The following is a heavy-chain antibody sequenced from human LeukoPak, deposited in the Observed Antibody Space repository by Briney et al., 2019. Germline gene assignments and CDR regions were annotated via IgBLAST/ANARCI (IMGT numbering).Heavy chain of an antibody. J-gene: IGHJ4*02. V-gene: IGHV1-2*02. D-gene: IGHD3-3*01. CDR2: INPNSGGT. Sequence: ASVKVSCKASGYTFTGYYMHWVRQAPGQGLEWMGWINPNSGGTNYAQKFQGRVTMTRDTSISTAYMELSRLRSDDTAVYYCARDSSSVLRFLEWLPNLDYWGQGTLVTVSS. CDR3: ARDSSSVLRFLEWLPNLDY. CDR1: GYTFTGYY.